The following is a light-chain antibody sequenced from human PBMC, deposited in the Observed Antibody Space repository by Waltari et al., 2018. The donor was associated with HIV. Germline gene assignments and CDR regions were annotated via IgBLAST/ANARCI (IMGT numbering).Light chain of an antibody. J-gene: IGLJ1*01. CDR1: TSNVGSDDL. Sequence: QSALTQPASVSGSPGPSITISCTGPTSNVGSDDLVSWYQQHPGEAPKPILYEVTKRPSGVSNRFSGAKSGNTASLTIAGLQAEDGADYYCWSGPRSGIRYVFGTGTKVTVL. CDR2: EVT. V-gene: IGLV2-23*02. CDR3: WSGPRSGIRYV.